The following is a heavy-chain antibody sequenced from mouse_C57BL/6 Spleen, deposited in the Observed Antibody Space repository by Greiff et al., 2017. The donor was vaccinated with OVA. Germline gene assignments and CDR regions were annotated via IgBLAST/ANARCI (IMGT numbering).Heavy chain of an antibody. J-gene: IGHJ2*01. CDR2: IDPSDSET. D-gene: IGHD1-1*01. CDR3: ARTGGITTVVFDY. Sequence: QVQLQQSGAELVRPGSSVKLSCKASGYTFTSYWMHWVKQRPIQGLEWIGNIDPSDSETHYNQKFKDKATLTVDKSSSTAYMQLSSLTSEDSAVYDCARTGGITTVVFDYWGQGTTLTGSS. V-gene: IGHV1-52*01. CDR1: GYTFTSYW.